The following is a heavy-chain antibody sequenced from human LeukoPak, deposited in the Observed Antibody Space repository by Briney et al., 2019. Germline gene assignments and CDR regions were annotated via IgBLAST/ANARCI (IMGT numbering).Heavy chain of an antibody. Sequence: KAGESLKISCKGSGYSFTSYWIGWVRQMPGKGLEWMGTIYPGDSDIRYSPSVQGQVTISDDKYISTSYLQWSSLKASDTAMYYCARQSTMTEDYYYYMDVWGKGTTVTVSS. D-gene: IGHD3-22*01. CDR2: IYPGDSDI. CDR3: ARQSTMTEDYYYYMDV. J-gene: IGHJ6*03. V-gene: IGHV5-51*01. CDR1: GYSFTSYW.